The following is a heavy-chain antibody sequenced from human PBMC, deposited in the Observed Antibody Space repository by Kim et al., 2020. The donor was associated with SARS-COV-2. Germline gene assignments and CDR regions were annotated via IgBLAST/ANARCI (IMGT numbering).Heavy chain of an antibody. CDR2: ISSSGSYI. J-gene: IGHJ3*02. D-gene: IGHD3-9*01. V-gene: IGHV3-21*01. CDR3: ARAETYYDILTGYRTKDAFDS. CDR1: GFTFSSYS. Sequence: LTCAASGFTFSSYSMNWVRQAPGKGLEWVSSISSSGSYIYYADSVKGRFTISRDNAKNSLYLQMSSLRAEDTAVYYCARAETYYDILTGYRTKDAFDSWGQGTMVTVSS.